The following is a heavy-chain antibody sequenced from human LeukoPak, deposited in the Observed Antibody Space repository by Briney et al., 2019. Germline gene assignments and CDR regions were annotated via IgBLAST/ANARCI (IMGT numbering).Heavy chain of an antibody. Sequence: KPSETLSLTCTVSGGSISSSGYYWGWIRQPPGKGLEWIGSIYYSGSTYYNPSLKSRVTFSVDTSKNQFSLKLSSVTAADTAVYYCARRRDLLRSNWYFDLWGRGTLVTVSS. CDR2: IYYSGST. D-gene: IGHD1-26*01. V-gene: IGHV4-39*01. CDR1: GGSISSSGYY. J-gene: IGHJ2*01. CDR3: ARRRDLLRSNWYFDL.